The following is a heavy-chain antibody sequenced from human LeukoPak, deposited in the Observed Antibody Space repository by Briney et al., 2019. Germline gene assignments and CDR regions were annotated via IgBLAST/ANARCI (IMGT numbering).Heavy chain of an antibody. V-gene: IGHV1-2*02. CDR1: GYTFTGYY. CDR2: INPNSGGT. J-gene: IGHJ2*01. Sequence: GASVKVSCKASGYTFTGYYMHWVRQAPGQGLEWMGWINPNSGGTNYAQKFQGRVTMTRDTSISTAYMELSRLRSDDTAVYYCARDQWELLWYFDLWGRGTLVTVSS. D-gene: IGHD1-26*01. CDR3: ARDQWELLWYFDL.